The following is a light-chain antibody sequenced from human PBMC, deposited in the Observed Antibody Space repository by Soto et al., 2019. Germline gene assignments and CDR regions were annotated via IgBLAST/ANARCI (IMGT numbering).Light chain of an antibody. J-gene: IGLJ2*01. CDR1: GSDVGGYKY. CDR2: DVT. CDR3: SSYTSSATRVV. Sequence: QSALTQPASVSGSPGQSITISCSGTGSDVGGYKYVSWYQRHTGKAPTLIIYDVTNRPSGVSDRFSGSKSGNTASLTISALQAEDEADYYCSSYTSSATRVVFGGGTKLTVL. V-gene: IGLV2-14*03.